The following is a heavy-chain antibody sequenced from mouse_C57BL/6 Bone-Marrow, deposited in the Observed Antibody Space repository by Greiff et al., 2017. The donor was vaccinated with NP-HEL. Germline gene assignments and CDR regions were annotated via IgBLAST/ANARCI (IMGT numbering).Heavy chain of an antibody. V-gene: IGHV1-81*01. CDR3: ANGRFYYGYDGWYFDV. CDR1: GYTFSSYG. Sequence: VKLMESGAELARPGASVKLSCKASGYTFSSYGISWVKQRTGQGLEWIGEIYPRSGNTYYNEKFKGKATLTADKSSSTAYMGLRSLTSEDSAVYFCANGRFYYGYDGWYFDVWGTGTTVTVSS. CDR2: IYPRSGNT. D-gene: IGHD2-2*01. J-gene: IGHJ1*03.